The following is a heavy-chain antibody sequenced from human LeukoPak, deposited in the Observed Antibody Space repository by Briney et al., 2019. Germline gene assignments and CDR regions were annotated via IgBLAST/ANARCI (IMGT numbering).Heavy chain of an antibody. V-gene: IGHV3-21*01. CDR3: AREQYYYDSSGYFDY. CDR1: GFTFSSYS. D-gene: IGHD3-22*01. CDR2: ISSSSSYI. J-gene: IGHJ4*02. Sequence: GGSLRLSCAASGFTFSSYSMNWVRQAPGKGLECVSSISSSSSYIYYADSVKGRFTISRDNAKNSLYLQMNSLRAEDTAVYYCAREQYYYDSSGYFDYWGQGTLVTVSS.